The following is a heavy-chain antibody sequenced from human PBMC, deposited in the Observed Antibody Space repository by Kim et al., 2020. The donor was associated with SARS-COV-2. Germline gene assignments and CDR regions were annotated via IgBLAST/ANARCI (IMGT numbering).Heavy chain of an antibody. V-gene: IGHV3-20*01. D-gene: IGHD2-2*02. J-gene: IGHJ4*02. CDR3: ARVNCSSTSCYIYGFGY. Sequence: VKGRFTISRDNGKNCLYLQMNSMRAEDTALYHCARVNCSSTSCYIYGFGYWGQGTLVTVSS.